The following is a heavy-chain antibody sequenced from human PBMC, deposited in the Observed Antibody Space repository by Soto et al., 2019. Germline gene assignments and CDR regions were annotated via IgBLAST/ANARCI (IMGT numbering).Heavy chain of an antibody. J-gene: IGHJ5*02. CDR3: ARGRSHYGAGSLDWFDP. Sequence: TETLSLTCAVSGGSLSGYYWSWIRHPPGKGLEWIGEINHSGTTNFNPSLKSRVTISFDTSKNQFSLKLSSVTAADTAVYYCARGRSHYGAGSLDWFDPWGQGTLVTVSS. V-gene: IGHV4-34*01. CDR2: INHSGTT. CDR1: GGSLSGYY. D-gene: IGHD3-10*01.